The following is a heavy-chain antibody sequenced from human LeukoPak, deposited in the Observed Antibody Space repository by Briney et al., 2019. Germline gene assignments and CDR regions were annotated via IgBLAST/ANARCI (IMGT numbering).Heavy chain of an antibody. CDR1: GGTFSSYT. J-gene: IGHJ4*02. D-gene: IGHD2-15*01. CDR2: IIPILGIA. CDR3: ARDGGGCSGGSCYADY. Sequence: ASVKVSCKASGGTFSSYTISWVRQAPGQGLEWMGRIIPILGIANYAQKFQGKVTITADKSTSTAYMELSSLRSEDAAVYYCARDGGGCSGGSCYADYWGQGTLVTASS. V-gene: IGHV1-69*04.